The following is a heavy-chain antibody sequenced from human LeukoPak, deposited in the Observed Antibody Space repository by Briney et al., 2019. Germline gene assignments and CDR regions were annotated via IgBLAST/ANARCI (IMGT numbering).Heavy chain of an antibody. V-gene: IGHV1-46*01. CDR1: GYTFTNYY. D-gene: IGHD3-22*01. CDR3: DRDYHDSSGYLAY. CDR2: INPSGCNT. Sequence: GASVKVSCKASGYTFTNYYMHWLRQAPGQRLEWMVIINPSGCNTSYAQKFQCRVSMTTDMAKSTINMEPISLRSVYTDGYYCDRDYHDSSGYLAYWGQGTLVSVSS. J-gene: IGHJ4*02.